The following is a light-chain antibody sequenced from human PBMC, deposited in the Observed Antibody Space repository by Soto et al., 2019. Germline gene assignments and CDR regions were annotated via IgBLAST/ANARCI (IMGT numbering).Light chain of an antibody. J-gene: IGKJ1*01. CDR3: QQSYSTPWT. CDR1: QSIIRY. Sequence: DIQMTQSPSSLSASVGDRVTITCRASQSIIRYLNWYQQKPGKAPKLLIYGTSSLQTGVPSRFSGCGYGTDFTLTISSLQPEYFATYSGQQSYSTPWTFGQGTKVEIK. V-gene: IGKV1-39*01. CDR2: GTS.